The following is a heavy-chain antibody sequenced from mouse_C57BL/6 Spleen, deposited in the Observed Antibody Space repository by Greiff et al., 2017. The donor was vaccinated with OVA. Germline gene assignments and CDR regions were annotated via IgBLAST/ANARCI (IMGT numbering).Heavy chain of an antibody. CDR1: GYTFTSYW. Sequence: VQLQQPGAELVKPGASVKMSCKASGYTFTSYWITWVKQRPGQGLEWIGDIYPGSGSTNYNEKFKSKATLTVDTSSSTAYMQLSSLTSEDSAVYYCARTPHYYGSFAYWGQGTLVTVSA. J-gene: IGHJ3*01. V-gene: IGHV1-55*01. CDR3: ARTPHYYGSFAY. CDR2: IYPGSGST. D-gene: IGHD1-1*01.